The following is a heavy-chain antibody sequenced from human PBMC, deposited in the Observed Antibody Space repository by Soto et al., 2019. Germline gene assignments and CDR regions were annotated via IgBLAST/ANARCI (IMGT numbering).Heavy chain of an antibody. D-gene: IGHD2-15*01. CDR3: AREGYCSGGSCYYPNWSDP. Sequence: QLQLQESGPGLVKPSETLSLTCTVSGGSISSSSYYWGWIRQPPGKGLEWIGSIYYSGSTHYNPSLQSRNTISLDTSKNQFSLKLSSGTAADTAVYYCAREGYCSGGSCYYPNWSDPWGQGTLVTVSS. J-gene: IGHJ5*02. CDR1: GGSISSSSYY. CDR2: IYYSGST. V-gene: IGHV4-39*02.